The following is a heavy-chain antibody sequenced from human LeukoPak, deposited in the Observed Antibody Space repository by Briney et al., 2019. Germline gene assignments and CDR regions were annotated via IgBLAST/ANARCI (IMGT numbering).Heavy chain of an antibody. D-gene: IGHD3-3*01. V-gene: IGHV1-2*06. Sequence: GASVKVSCKASGYTFTGYYMHWVRQAPGQGLEWMGRINPNSGGTNYAQKIQGRVTMTRDTSISTAYMDLSRLRSDDTAVYYCARDLCEWSYYFDYWGQGTLVTVSS. CDR1: GYTFTGYY. J-gene: IGHJ4*02. CDR2: INPNSGGT. CDR3: ARDLCEWSYYFDY.